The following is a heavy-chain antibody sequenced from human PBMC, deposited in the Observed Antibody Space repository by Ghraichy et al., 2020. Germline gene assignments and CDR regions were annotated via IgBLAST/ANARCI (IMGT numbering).Heavy chain of an antibody. CDR3: ARGQRSSGWPFDY. Sequence: SQTLSLTCTVSGGSISSNSYYWGWIRQPPGKGLEWIGNIYYTGSTYYNPSLKSRVTISVDTSKNQFSLRLSSVTAADTAVYYCARGQRSSGWPFDYWGQGTLVIVSS. CDR1: GGSISSNSYY. J-gene: IGHJ4*02. CDR2: IYYTGST. D-gene: IGHD6-19*01. V-gene: IGHV4-39*07.